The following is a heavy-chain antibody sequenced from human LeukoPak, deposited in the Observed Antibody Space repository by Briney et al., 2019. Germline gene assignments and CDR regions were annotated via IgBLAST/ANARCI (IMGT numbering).Heavy chain of an antibody. CDR1: GGSISSYY. V-gene: IGHV4-59*01. CDR2: IYYSGST. J-gene: IGHJ4*02. CDR3: AREYGLGSLFDY. Sequence: PSETLSLTCTVSGGSISSYYWSWIRQPPGKGLEWIGYIYYSGSTNYNPSLKSRVTISVDTSKNQFSLKLSSVTAADTAVYYCAREYGLGSLFDYWGQGTLVTVSS. D-gene: IGHD3-10*01.